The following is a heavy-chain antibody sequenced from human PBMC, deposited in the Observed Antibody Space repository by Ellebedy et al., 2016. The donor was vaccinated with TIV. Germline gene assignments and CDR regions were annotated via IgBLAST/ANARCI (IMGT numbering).Heavy chain of an antibody. D-gene: IGHD5-18*01. CDR1: GFFFSNYN. J-gene: IGHJ4*02. V-gene: IGHV3-21*01. CDR2: IDSSSGYM. Sequence: PGGSLRLSCAASGFFFSNYNMNWVRQAPGKGLEWVSSIDSSSGYMYYADSVKGRFTISRDNARNSLYLQMNSLRVEDTAVYYCARERGYSYGYSDSWGQGTLVTVSS. CDR3: ARERGYSYGYSDS.